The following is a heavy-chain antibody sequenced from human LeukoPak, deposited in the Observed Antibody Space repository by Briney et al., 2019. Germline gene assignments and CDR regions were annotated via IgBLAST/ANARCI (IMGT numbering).Heavy chain of an antibody. J-gene: IGHJ4*02. CDR2: IYYSGST. CDR3: ARASGSSGYYYFDY. Sequence: SQTLSLTCTVSGGSISSGGYYWSWIRQHPGKGLEWIGYIYYSGSTYYNPSLKSRVTISVDTSKNQFSLKLSSVTAADTAVYYCARASGSSGYYYFDYWGQGTLVTVSS. D-gene: IGHD3-22*01. V-gene: IGHV4-31*03. CDR1: GGSISSGGYY.